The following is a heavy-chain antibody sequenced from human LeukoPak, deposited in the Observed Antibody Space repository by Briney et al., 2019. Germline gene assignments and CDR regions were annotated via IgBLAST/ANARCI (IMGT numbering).Heavy chain of an antibody. CDR3: ASISQRSFDP. Sequence: GGSLRLSCGASGFTSSSYWMSWVRQAREEGLEWVDKIKQDGVKQCYVDAVAGRLPISRDNANSSLFLERSSLRAEDMAVYYCASISQRSFDPCGQGTLVTVSS. CDR2: IKQDGVKQ. CDR1: GFTSSSYW. J-gene: IGHJ5*02. D-gene: IGHD2-21*01. V-gene: IGHV3-7*05.